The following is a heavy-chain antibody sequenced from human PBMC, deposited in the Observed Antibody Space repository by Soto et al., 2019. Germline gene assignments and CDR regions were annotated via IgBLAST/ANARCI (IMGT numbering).Heavy chain of an antibody. Sequence: EVQLVESEGGLVQPGGSLRLSCAASGFTFSYYWMHWVRQAPGQGLVWVSRIHSDGSSTTYADSVKGRFTISRDNAKRKLYRQMNSMRAEDTAVYYCGRGDRGVFDLWGQGSMVTVSS. J-gene: IGHJ3*01. D-gene: IGHD2-21*02. CDR1: GFTFSYYW. CDR3: GRGDRGVFDL. CDR2: IHSDGSST. V-gene: IGHV3-74*01.